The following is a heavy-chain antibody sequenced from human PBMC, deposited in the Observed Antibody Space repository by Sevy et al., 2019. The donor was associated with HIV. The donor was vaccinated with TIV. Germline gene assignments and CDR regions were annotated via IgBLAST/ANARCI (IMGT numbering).Heavy chain of an antibody. CDR3: AKTINSGGGVVPAANYYYGMDV. CDR1: GFTFSGYA. D-gene: IGHD2-2*01. CDR2: ISGKGGST. Sequence: GGSLRLSCAAPGFTFSGYAMSWVRQAPGKGLEWVSAISGKGGSTHYADSVEGRFTISRDNSKNTLYLQMNSLRAEDTAVYYCAKTINSGGGVVPAANYYYGMDVWGQGTTVTVSS. V-gene: IGHV3-23*01. J-gene: IGHJ6*02.